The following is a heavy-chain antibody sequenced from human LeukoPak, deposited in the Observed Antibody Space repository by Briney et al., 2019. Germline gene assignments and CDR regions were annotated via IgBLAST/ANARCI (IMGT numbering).Heavy chain of an antibody. CDR1: GFTFSSYW. J-gene: IGHJ4*02. V-gene: IGHV3-7*01. CDR3: ARDVVGSLDY. Sequence: GGSLRLSCAASGFTFSSYWMAWVRQAPGKGLEWVANIKGDESARHQADAVKGRFTISRDNTRNSLYLQMTNLRGDDTAVYYCARDVVGSLDYWGQGTLVTVSS. CDR2: IKGDESAR. D-gene: IGHD1-26*01.